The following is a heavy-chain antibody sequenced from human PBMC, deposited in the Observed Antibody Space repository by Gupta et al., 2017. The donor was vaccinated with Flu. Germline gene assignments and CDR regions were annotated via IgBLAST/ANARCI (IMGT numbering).Heavy chain of an antibody. CDR2: IIPIFGTA. CDR3: ARDLGSGTYGWFDS. V-gene: IGHV1-69*01. J-gene: IGHJ5*01. Sequence: RQAPGQGLGWMGGIIPIFGTANYAQKFQGRVTITADESTSTAYMDLSSLTSEDTAVYYCARDLGSGTYGWFDSWGQGTLVTVSS. D-gene: IGHD1-26*01.